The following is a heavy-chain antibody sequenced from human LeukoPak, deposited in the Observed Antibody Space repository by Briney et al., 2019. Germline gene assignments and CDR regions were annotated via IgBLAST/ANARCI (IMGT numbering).Heavy chain of an antibody. J-gene: IGHJ5*02. CDR2: IYSGGST. CDR1: GFTVSSNY. CDR3: VTRLA. D-gene: IGHD3-16*01. Sequence: GGSLRLSCAASGFTVSSNYMSWVRQAPGKGLDWVSMIYSGGSTNYADSVKGRFSISRDSSKNTLYLQMNSLRAEDTAVYYCVTRLAWGQGTLVTVSS. V-gene: IGHV3-53*01.